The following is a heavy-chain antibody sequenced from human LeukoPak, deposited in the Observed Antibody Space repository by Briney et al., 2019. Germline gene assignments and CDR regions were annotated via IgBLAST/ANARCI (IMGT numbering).Heavy chain of an antibody. Sequence: HAGRSLRLSCAASGLTFSSYAMHWVRQAPGKGLEWVAVISYDGSNKYYADSVKGRFTISRDNSKNTLYLQMNSLSAEDTAVYYCARDAGQNPRDGKVVPAAMPAEWGQGTLVTVSS. D-gene: IGHD2-2*01. J-gene: IGHJ4*02. V-gene: IGHV3-30-3*01. CDR3: ARDAGQNPRDGKVVPAAMPAE. CDR1: GLTFSSYA. CDR2: ISYDGSNK.